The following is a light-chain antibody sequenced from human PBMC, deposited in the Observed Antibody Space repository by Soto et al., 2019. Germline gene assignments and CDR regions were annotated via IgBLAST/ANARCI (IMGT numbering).Light chain of an antibody. V-gene: IGKV3-15*01. CDR2: GAS. Sequence: EIVMTQSPSTLSVSPGERATLSCMASQSVSSNLAWYQQKPGQAPRLLIYGASTRATGIPARFSGSGSGTEFTLTISRLQPDDFAGYYCQQYNSYSGTFGQGTKVDIK. J-gene: IGKJ1*01. CDR3: QQYNSYSGT. CDR1: QSVSSN.